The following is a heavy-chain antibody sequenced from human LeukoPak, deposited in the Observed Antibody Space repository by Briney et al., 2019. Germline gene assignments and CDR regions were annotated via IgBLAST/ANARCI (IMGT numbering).Heavy chain of an antibody. CDR1: GFTFGSYA. D-gene: IGHD6-13*01. CDR3: ARENRVYSSSWYYTL. V-gene: IGHV3-48*04. Sequence: GGSLRLSCATSGFTFGSYAMTWVRQAPGKGLEWVSGITGVGSTPYYADSVKGRFTISRDNAKNSLYLQMNSLRAEDTAVYYCARENRVYSSSWYYTLWGQGTLVTVSS. CDR2: ITGVGSTP. J-gene: IGHJ4*02.